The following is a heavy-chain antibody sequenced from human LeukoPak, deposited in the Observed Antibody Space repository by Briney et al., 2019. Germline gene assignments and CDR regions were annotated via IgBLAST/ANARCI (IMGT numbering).Heavy chain of an antibody. V-gene: IGHV5-51*01. D-gene: IGHD5-12*01. CDR3: GRRGDAGYGSFDY. CDR2: IYPDDSNT. CDR1: GYRFSTSW. J-gene: IGHJ4*02. Sequence: GESLKISCKGSGYRFSTSWIGWVRQMSGKGLEWMGIIYPDDSNTRYSPSFQGQVTISVDKSISIAYLQWSSLKASDTAMYYCGRRGDAGYGSFDYWGQGTRVTVSS.